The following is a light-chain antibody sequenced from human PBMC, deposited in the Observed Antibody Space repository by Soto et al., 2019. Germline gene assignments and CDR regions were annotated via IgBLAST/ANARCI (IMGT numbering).Light chain of an antibody. CDR2: AAS. Sequence: DIQLTQSPSFLSASVGDRVTITCRASQGIRTFLAWYQQKLGEAPKLLIYAASTLQSGVSLRFSGSGSGTEFTLTISSLQPEDVATDSGQQLNSYPRALAFGGGTKVEI. CDR1: QGIRTF. V-gene: IGKV1-9*01. J-gene: IGKJ4*01. CDR3: QQLNSYPRALA.